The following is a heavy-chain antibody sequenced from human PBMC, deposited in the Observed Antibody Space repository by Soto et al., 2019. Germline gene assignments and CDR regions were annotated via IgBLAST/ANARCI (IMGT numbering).Heavy chain of an antibody. CDR2: IIPILGIA. V-gene: IGHV1-69*02. J-gene: IGHJ4*02. CDR1: GGTFSSYT. D-gene: IGHD6-13*01. Sequence: QVQLVQSGAEVKKPGSSVKVSCKASGGTFSSYTISWVRQAPGQGLEWMGRIIPILGIANYAQKFQGRVTSTEETSTSTGEMGRSSLGSEDRVGYYCAGAQLGSSSSWYDDYWGQGTLVTVSS. CDR3: AGAQLGSSSSWYDDY.